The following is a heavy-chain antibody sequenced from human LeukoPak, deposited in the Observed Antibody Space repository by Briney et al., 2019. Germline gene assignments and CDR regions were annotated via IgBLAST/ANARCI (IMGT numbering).Heavy chain of an antibody. J-gene: IGHJ5*02. D-gene: IGHD3-3*01. V-gene: IGHV3-30-3*01. CDR1: GFTFSSYA. Sequence: PGGSLRLSCAASGFTFSSYAMHWVRQAPGKGLEWVAVISYDGSNKYYADSVKGRFTISRDNSKNTLYLQMNSLRAEDTAVYYCARDGPYYDFWSGYTRWGVRTYNWFDPWGQGTLVTVSS. CDR2: ISYDGSNK. CDR3: ARDGPYYDFWSGYTRWGVRTYNWFDP.